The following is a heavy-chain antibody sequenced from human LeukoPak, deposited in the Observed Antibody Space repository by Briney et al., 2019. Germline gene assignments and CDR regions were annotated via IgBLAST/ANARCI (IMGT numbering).Heavy chain of an antibody. CDR2: INHSGST. CDR3: ARGHYGGSWGFYY. J-gene: IGHJ4*02. V-gene: IGHV4-34*01. Sequence: SETLSLTCAVYGGSFSGYYWSWIRQPPGKGLEWIGEINHSGSTNYNPSLKSRVTISVDTSKNQYSLKLSSVTAADTAVYYCARGHYGGSWGFYYWGQGTLVTVSS. D-gene: IGHD4-17*01. CDR1: GGSFSGYY.